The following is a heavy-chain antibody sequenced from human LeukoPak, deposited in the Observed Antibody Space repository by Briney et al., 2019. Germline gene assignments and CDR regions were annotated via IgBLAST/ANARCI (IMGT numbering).Heavy chain of an antibody. D-gene: IGHD3-22*01. Sequence: GGSLRLSCAGSGFTFSNYWMNWVRQAPGKGLEWVANIKQDGSEKYYVDSVKGRFTISRDNSKNTLYLQMNSLRAEDTAVYYCAKYSHDSSGSYDYWGQGTLVTVSS. CDR1: GFTFSNYW. J-gene: IGHJ4*02. V-gene: IGHV3-7*03. CDR3: AKYSHDSSGSYDY. CDR2: IKQDGSEK.